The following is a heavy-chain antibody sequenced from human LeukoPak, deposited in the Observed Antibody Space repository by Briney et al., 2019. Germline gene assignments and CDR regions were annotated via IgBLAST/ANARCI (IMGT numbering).Heavy chain of an antibody. V-gene: IGHV1-2*02. CDR1: GYTFTGYY. CDR2: INPNSGGT. Sequence: GASVKVFCKASGYTFTGYYMHWVRQAPGQGVEWMGWINPNSGGTNYAQKFQGRVTMTRGTSISTAYMELSRLRSDDTAVYYCARDFYCSSTSCHHNWFDPWGQGTLITVSS. J-gene: IGHJ5*02. CDR3: ARDFYCSSTSCHHNWFDP. D-gene: IGHD2-2*01.